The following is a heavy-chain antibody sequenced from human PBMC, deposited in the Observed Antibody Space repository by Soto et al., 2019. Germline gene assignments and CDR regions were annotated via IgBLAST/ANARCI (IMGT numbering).Heavy chain of an antibody. CDR1: GGSISSSNW. CDR2: IYHSGST. D-gene: IGHD1-26*01. Sequence: QVQLQESGPGLVKPSGTLSLTCAVSGGSISSSNWWSWVRQPPGKGLEWIGEIYHSGSTNYNPTLKDRVTISVDKAKNQFSLKLSSVTAADTAVYYCARVSGSYYYGMDVWGQGTTVTVSS. CDR3: ARVSGSYYYGMDV. V-gene: IGHV4-4*02. J-gene: IGHJ6*02.